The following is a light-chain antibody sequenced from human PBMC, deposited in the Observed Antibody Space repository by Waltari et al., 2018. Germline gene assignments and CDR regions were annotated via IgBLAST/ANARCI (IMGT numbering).Light chain of an antibody. J-gene: IGKJ1*01. Sequence: DIVMTQSPDSLAVSLGERATINCKSSQSVLYSSNNKNYLAWYQQKPGQPPKLSIYWASTRESGVPDRFSGSGSGTDFTLTISSLQAEDVAFYYCQQYYTTPWTFGQGTKVEIK. CDR2: WAS. CDR3: QQYYTTPWT. CDR1: QSVLYSSNNKNY. V-gene: IGKV4-1*01.